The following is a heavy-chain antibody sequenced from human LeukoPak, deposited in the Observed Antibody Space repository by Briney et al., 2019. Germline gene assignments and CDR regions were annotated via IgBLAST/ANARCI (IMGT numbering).Heavy chain of an antibody. CDR3: ASSDIVVVPAAIPFGYMDV. Sequence: ASVTVSCKASGGTFSSYAISWVRQAPGQGLEWMGGIIPIFGTANYAQKFQGRVTITTDESTSTAYMELSSLRSEDTAVYYCASSDIVVVPAAIPFGYMDVWGKGTTVTVSS. CDR2: IIPIFGTA. J-gene: IGHJ6*03. D-gene: IGHD2-2*02. CDR1: GGTFSSYA. V-gene: IGHV1-69*05.